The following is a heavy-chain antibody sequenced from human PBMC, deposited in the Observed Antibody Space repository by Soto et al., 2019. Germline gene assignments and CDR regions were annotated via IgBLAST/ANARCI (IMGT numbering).Heavy chain of an antibody. CDR3: ARPYSSGWIFDS. Sequence: EFLKVSFKVSVYRFPSDCIFGVRQMPGKGLGWMGIIYPVDSDTRYSPSFQGQVTISAEKSISTAYLKWTSLKASDTAMYYCARPYSSGWIFDSWGQGTLVTVSS. CDR2: IYPVDSDT. CDR1: VYRFPSDC. J-gene: IGHJ4*02. D-gene: IGHD6-19*01. V-gene: IGHV5-51*01.